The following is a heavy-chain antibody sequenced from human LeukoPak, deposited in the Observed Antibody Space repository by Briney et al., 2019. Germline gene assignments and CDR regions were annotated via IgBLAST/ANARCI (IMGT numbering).Heavy chain of an antibody. CDR3: ARGHSSGYVSDY. CDR2: INPSGGST. CDR1: GYTSTSYY. Sequence: GASVKVSCKASGYTSTSYYMHWVRQAPGQGLEWMGIINPSGGSTSYAQKFQGRVTMTRDMSTSTVYMELSSLRSEDTAVYYCARGHSSGYVSDYWGQGTLVTVSS. J-gene: IGHJ4*02. D-gene: IGHD3-22*01. V-gene: IGHV1-46*01.